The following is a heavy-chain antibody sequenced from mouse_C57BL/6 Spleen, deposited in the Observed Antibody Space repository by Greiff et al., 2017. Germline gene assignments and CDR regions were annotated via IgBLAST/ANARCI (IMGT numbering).Heavy chain of an antibody. CDR1: GYTFTGYW. V-gene: IGHV1-9*01. Sequence: QVQLQQSGAELMKPGASVKLSCKATGYTFTGYWIEWVKQRPGHGLEWIGEILPGRGSTNYNEKFKGKATFTADTSSNTAYMQLSSLTTEDSAIYYCARGATVSPFDYWGQGTTLTVSS. CDR2: ILPGRGST. CDR3: ARGATVSPFDY. D-gene: IGHD1-1*01. J-gene: IGHJ2*01.